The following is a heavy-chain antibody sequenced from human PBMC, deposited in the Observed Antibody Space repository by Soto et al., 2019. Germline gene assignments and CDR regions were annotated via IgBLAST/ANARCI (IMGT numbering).Heavy chain of an antibody. J-gene: IGHJ4*02. CDR3: ARGILWVGVTYLDY. V-gene: IGHV4-31*03. Sequence: QVQLQEPGPGLLKPSQTLSLTCTVSGGSINSGGYYWSWIRQLPGKGLDYIGYISYSGDTYYNPSLRSRTTVSLDTSKNQYSLKLSSVTAADTAVYFCARGILWVGVTYLDYWAQGTLVTVSS. CDR2: ISYSGDT. D-gene: IGHD3-10*01. CDR1: GGSINSGGYY.